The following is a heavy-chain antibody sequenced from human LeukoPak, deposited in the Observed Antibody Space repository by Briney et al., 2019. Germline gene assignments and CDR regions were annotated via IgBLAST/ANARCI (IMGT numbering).Heavy chain of an antibody. V-gene: IGHV3-48*01. CDR2: ISGSSNSI. J-gene: IGHJ5*02. CDR1: GFIFISYG. D-gene: IGHD5-18*01. Sequence: PGGSLRLSCAASGFIFISYGMNWVRQAPGKGLEWVSYISGSSNSIYYANSVKGRFTISRDNAKNSLYLQMDSLGAEDTAMYYCARDVGYRSWFDPWGQGTLVTVSS. CDR3: ARDVGYRSWFDP.